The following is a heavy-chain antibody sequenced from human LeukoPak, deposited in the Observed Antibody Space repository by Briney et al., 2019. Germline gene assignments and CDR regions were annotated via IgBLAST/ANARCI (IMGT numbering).Heavy chain of an antibody. Sequence: SVKVSCKASGGTFSSYAISWVRQAPGQGLEWMGGIIPIFGTANYAQKFQGRVTITADESTSTAYMELSSLRAEDTAVYYCARDFGNYDFWSGYSFYWGQGTLVTVYS. CDR3: ARDFGNYDFWSGYSFY. CDR2: IIPIFGTA. CDR1: GGTFSSYA. V-gene: IGHV1-69*01. J-gene: IGHJ4*02. D-gene: IGHD3-3*01.